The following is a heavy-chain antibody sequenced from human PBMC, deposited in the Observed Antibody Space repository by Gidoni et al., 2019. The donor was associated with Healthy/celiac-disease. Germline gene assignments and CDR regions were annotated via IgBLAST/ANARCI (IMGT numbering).Heavy chain of an antibody. CDR2: ISYDGSNK. CDR3: ARDFCSGGSCYSSDYYYGMDV. D-gene: IGHD2-15*01. J-gene: IGHJ6*02. Sequence: QVQLVESGGGVVQPGRSLRHPCAASGFTFSRFDMPWVRQAPGEGLEWVAVISYDGSNKYYADSVKGRFTISRDNSKNTLYLQMNSLRAEDTAVYYCARDFCSGGSCYSSDYYYGMDVWGQGTTVTVSS. CDR1: GFTFSRFD. V-gene: IGHV3-30-3*01.